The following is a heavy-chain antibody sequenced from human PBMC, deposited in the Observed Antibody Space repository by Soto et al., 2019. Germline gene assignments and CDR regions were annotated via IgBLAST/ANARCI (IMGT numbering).Heavy chain of an antibody. V-gene: IGHV3-53*01. Sequence: EVQLVESGGGLIQPGGSLRLSCAASGFTVSNNYMTWVRQAPGKGLEWVSVMYSGGTATSYADSVKGRFTVSRDNSKNTVSLQLDSLTADDPAVYYCARGVPVGAIGRFYFDSWGQGTLVTVSS. CDR1: GFTVSNNY. D-gene: IGHD1-26*01. CDR3: ARGVPVGAIGRFYFDS. CDR2: MYSGGTAT. J-gene: IGHJ4*02.